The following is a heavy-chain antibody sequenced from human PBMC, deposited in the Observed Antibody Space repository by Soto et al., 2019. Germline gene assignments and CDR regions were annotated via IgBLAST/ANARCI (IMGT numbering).Heavy chain of an antibody. CDR1: GYSFTSYG. CDR3: ARDSGFGESDV. V-gene: IGHV1-18*01. D-gene: IGHD3-10*01. Sequence: QVQLVQSGAEVKKPGASVKVSCKASGYSFTSYGISWVRQAPGPGLEWMGWISAYNGNTNYAQKLKGRVTMTTDTSTSTAYVELRRLSADDTAVYYCARDSGFGESDVWGQGATVTVSS. CDR2: ISAYNGNT. J-gene: IGHJ6*02.